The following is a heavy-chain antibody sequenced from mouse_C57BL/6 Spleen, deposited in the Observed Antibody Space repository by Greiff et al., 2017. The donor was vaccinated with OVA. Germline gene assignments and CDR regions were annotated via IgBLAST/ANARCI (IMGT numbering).Heavy chain of an antibody. J-gene: IGHJ2*01. D-gene: IGHD2-1*01. CDR1: GFTFSDYG. CDR2: ISSGSSTI. Sequence: EVQVVESGGGLVKPGGSLTLSCAASGFTFSDYGMHWVRQAPEKGLEWVAYISSGSSTIYYADTVKGRFTISRDNAKNTLFLQMTSLRSEDTAMYYCARSDGNYYFDYWGQGTTLTVSS. V-gene: IGHV5-17*01. CDR3: ARSDGNYYFDY.